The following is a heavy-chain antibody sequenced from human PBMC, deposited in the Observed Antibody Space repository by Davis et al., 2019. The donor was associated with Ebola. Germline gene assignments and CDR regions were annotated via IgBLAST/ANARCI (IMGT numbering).Heavy chain of an antibody. V-gene: IGHV1-18*01. CDR3: ARDMGMVQEANWFDP. Sequence: AASVKVSCKASGYTFNSHGISWVRQAPGQGLEWMGWISAYNGNTNYAQKLQGRVTMTTDTSTSTAYMELRSLRSDDTAVYYCARDMGMVQEANWFDPWGQGTLVTVSS. D-gene: IGHD3-10*01. CDR1: GYTFNSHG. CDR2: ISAYNGNT. J-gene: IGHJ5*02.